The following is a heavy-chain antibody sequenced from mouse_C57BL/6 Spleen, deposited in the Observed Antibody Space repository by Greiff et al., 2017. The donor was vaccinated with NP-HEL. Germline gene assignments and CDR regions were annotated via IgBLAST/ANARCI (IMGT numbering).Heavy chain of an antibody. Sequence: VQLQQSGAELVRPGASVKLSCKASGYTFTDYYINWVKQRPGQGLEWIARIYPGSGNTYYNEKFKGKATLTAEKSSSTAYMQLSSLTSEDSAVYFCARLGDYDPYWYFDVWGTGTTVTVSS. D-gene: IGHD2-4*01. CDR2: IYPGSGNT. V-gene: IGHV1-76*01. J-gene: IGHJ1*03. CDR1: GYTFTDYY. CDR3: ARLGDYDPYWYFDV.